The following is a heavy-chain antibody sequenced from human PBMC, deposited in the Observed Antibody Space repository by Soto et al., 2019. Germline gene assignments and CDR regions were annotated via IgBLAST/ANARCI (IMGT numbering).Heavy chain of an antibody. CDR1: VFTFNKYW. CDR2: IKQDGSED. CDR3: ARLGVVTEVLKGIEV. J-gene: IGHJ6*01. Sequence: GGSLRLSCASSVFTFNKYWMSCVRHAPGRWLEWVANIKQDGSEDYYVDSVKGRFTISRDNAKNSLYLQMNSLRAEETAVYFCARLGVVTEVLKGIEVWGEGTTFTVSS. D-gene: IGHD2-2*01. V-gene: IGHV3-7*03.